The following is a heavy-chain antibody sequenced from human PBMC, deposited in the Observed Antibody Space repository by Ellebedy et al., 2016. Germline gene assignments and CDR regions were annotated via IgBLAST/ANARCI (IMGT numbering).Heavy chain of an antibody. Sequence: GGSLRLSCAASGFTFNLFWMSWVRQAPGKGLEWVAIINQEGSEMYYVDSVKGRFTISRDNAKNSLFLQMNSLRAEDTAVYYCARDQGYELLTGYYKGAFDNWGQGILVTVSS. V-gene: IGHV3-7*04. CDR3: ARDQGYELLTGYYKGAFDN. J-gene: IGHJ4*02. CDR1: GFTFNLFW. D-gene: IGHD3-9*01. CDR2: INQEGSEM.